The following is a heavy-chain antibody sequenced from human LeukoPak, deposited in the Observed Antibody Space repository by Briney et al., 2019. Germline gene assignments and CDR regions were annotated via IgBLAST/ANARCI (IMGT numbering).Heavy chain of an antibody. CDR2: ISYDGSNK. V-gene: IGHV3-30*18. CDR1: GFTISSYG. D-gene: IGHD3-22*01. J-gene: IGHJ4*02. Sequence: GGSLRLSCAASGFTISSYGMHWVRQAPGKGLEWVAVISYDGSNKYYADSVKGRFTISRDNSKNTLYLQMSSLRAEDTAVYYCAKGTYYYDSSGYYFDYWGQGTLVTVSS. CDR3: AKGTYYYDSSGYYFDY.